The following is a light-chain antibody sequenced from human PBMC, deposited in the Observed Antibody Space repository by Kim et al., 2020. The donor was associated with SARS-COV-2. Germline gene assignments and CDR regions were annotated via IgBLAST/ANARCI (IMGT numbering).Light chain of an antibody. V-gene: IGKV3-11*01. CDR1: QSVSSY. J-gene: IGKJ3*01. CDR3: QQRSNWPPFT. Sequence: SPGRRDTLPFLARQSVSSYLALDQQKPGPAPRLLIYHASNRATRIPARFSGSGSGTDFTLTISSLEPEDFAVYYCQQRSNWPPFTFGPGTKVDIK. CDR2: HAS.